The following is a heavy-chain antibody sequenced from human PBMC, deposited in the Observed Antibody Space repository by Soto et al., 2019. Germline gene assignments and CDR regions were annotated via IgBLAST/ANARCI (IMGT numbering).Heavy chain of an antibody. D-gene: IGHD3-10*01. J-gene: IGHJ5*02. Sequence: SETLSLTCAVYGGSFSGYYWSWIRQPPGKGLEWIGEINHSGSTNYNPSLKSRVTISVDTSKNQFSLKLSSVTAADTAVYYCARGLKGSGSYYRWGNNWFDPWGQGTLVTVSS. CDR3: ARGLKGSGSYYRWGNNWFDP. CDR1: GGSFSGYY. CDR2: INHSGST. V-gene: IGHV4-34*01.